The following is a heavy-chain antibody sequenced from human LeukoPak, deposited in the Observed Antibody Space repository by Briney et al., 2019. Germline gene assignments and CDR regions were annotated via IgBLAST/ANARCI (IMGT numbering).Heavy chain of an antibody. CDR1: GFTFSSHW. CDR3: ARGPPYGTRSDYLDH. J-gene: IGHJ4*02. CDR2: VKQDVNEK. Sequence: GGSLRLSCAASGFTFSSHWMTWVRQAPGKGLEWVATVKQDVNEKYYVDSVKGRFTISRDNAKNSLFLQMNSLRVEDTAVYYCARGPPYGTRSDYLDHWGQGTLVTVSS. V-gene: IGHV3-7*01. D-gene: IGHD3-10*01.